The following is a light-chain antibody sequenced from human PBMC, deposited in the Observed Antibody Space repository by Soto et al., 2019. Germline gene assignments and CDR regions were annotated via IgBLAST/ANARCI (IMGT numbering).Light chain of an antibody. CDR2: DAS. CDR1: QSVSSY. J-gene: IGKJ3*01. V-gene: IGKV3-11*01. Sequence: DIVLTQSPGTLSLSPGERATLSCRASQSVSSYLAWYQQKPGQAPRLLIYDASNRATGIPARFSGSGSGTDFTLTISRLEPEDFAVYYCQQRSNWPVTFGPGTKVDIK. CDR3: QQRSNWPVT.